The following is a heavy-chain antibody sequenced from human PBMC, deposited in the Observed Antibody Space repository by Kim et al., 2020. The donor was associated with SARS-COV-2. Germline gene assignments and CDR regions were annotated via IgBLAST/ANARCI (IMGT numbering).Heavy chain of an antibody. V-gene: IGHV3-30*18. J-gene: IGHJ5*02. Sequence: GGSLRLSCGVSGFTFSSYGMHWVRQAPGKGLEWVAVISYDGSNKYYADSVKGRFTISRDNSKNTLFLQMSSLRAEDTAVYYCAKDRAMEKCGGDCYPSELDPWGQGTLVTVSS. CDR1: GFTFSSYG. D-gene: IGHD2-21*01. CDR2: ISYDGSNK. CDR3: AKDRAMEKCGGDCYPSELDP.